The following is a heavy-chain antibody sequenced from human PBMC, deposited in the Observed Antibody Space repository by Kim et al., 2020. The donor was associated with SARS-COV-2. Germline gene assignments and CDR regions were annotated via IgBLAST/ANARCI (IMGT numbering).Heavy chain of an antibody. V-gene: IGHV1-69*13. D-gene: IGHD2-15*01. Sequence: SVKVSCKASGGTFSSYAISWVRQAPGQGLEWMGGIIPIFGTANYAQKFQGRVTITADESTSTAYMELSSLRSEDTAVYYCARVNDRRLEYCSGGSCYSAFDIWGQGTMVTVSS. CDR2: IIPIFGTA. CDR1: GGTFSSYA. J-gene: IGHJ3*02. CDR3: ARVNDRRLEYCSGGSCYSAFDI.